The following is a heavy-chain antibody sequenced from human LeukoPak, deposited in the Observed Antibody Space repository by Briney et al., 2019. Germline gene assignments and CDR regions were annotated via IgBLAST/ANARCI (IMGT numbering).Heavy chain of an antibody. CDR3: ARDRSDIVVVPAALSNSKTTVTTFPPRYFDY. CDR1: GGSISSGSYY. Sequence: SQTLSLTCTVSGGSISSGSYYWSWIRQPAGKGLEWIGRIYTSGSTNYNPSLKSRVTISVDTSKNQFSLKLSSVTAADTAVYYCARDRSDIVVVPAALSNSKTTVTTFPPRYFDYWGQGTLVTVSS. J-gene: IGHJ4*02. V-gene: IGHV4-61*02. D-gene: IGHD2-2*01. CDR2: IYTSGST.